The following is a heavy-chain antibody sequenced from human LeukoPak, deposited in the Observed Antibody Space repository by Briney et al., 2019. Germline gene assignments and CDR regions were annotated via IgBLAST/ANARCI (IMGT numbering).Heavy chain of an antibody. D-gene: IGHD3-22*01. CDR1: GYTFTSYG. CDR2: ISAYNGNT. Sequence: ASVKVSCKASGYTFTSYGISWVRQAPGQGLEWMGWISAYNGNTNYAQKLQGRVTMTTDTSTSTAYMELRSLRSDDTAVYYCARVHSYDSSGYPKRENDYWGQGTLVTVSS. J-gene: IGHJ4*02. CDR3: ARVHSYDSSGYPKRENDY. V-gene: IGHV1-18*01.